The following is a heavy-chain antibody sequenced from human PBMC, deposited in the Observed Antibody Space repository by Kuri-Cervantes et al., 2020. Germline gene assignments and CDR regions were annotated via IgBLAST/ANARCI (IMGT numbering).Heavy chain of an antibody. CDR2: INSDGSNT. CDR3: ARGGMDV. V-gene: IGHV3-74*01. Sequence: ETLSLTCTASEFTFNSYWMHWVRQAPGKGLVWVSRINSDGSNTIYADSVKGRFTISRDNAKNSLYLQMNSLRAEDTAVYYCARGGMDVWGQGTTVTVSS. CDR1: EFTFNSYW. J-gene: IGHJ6*02.